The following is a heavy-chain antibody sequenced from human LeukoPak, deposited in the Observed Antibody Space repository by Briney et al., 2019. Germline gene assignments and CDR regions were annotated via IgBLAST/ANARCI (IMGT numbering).Heavy chain of an antibody. CDR3: ARVLYYYDSSGYSQRYFDY. CDR2: IYYSGST. D-gene: IGHD3-22*01. CDR1: GGSISSYY. J-gene: IGHJ4*02. Sequence: PSGTLSLTCTVSGGSISSYYWSWIRQPPGKGLEWIGYIYYSGSTNYNPSLKSRVTISVDTSKNQFSLKLSSVTAADTAVYYCARVLYYYDSSGYSQRYFDYWGQGTLVTVSS. V-gene: IGHV4-59*01.